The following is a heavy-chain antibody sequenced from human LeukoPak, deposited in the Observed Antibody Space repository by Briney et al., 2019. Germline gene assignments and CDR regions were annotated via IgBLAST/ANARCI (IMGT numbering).Heavy chain of an antibody. V-gene: IGHV3-21*01. CDR2: ISSSSSYI. Sequence: GGSLRLSCAASGFTFSSYSMNWVRQAPGKGLEWVSSISSSSSYIYYADSVKGRFTISRDNAKNSLYLQMNSLRAEDTAVYYCARDEWYYYYMDVWGKGTTVTVSS. CDR1: GFTFSSYS. D-gene: IGHD3-3*01. CDR3: ARDEWYYYYMDV. J-gene: IGHJ6*03.